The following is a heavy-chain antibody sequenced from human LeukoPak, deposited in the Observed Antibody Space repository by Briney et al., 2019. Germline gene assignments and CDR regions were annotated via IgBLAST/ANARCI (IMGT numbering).Heavy chain of an antibody. Sequence: PGGSLRLSCAASGFIFSNYGMHWVRQAPGKGLEWVAVIWYDASNKYYADSVKGRFTISRDNSKNTLYLQMNSLRAEDTAVYYCASLLNSGSYSIADYWGQGTLVTVSS. CDR3: ASLLNSGSYSIADY. CDR2: IWYDASNK. CDR1: GFIFSNYG. V-gene: IGHV3-33*01. D-gene: IGHD6-19*01. J-gene: IGHJ4*02.